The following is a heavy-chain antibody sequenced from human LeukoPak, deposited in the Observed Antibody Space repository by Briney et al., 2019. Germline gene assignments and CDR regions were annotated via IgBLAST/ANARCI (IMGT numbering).Heavy chain of an antibody. CDR3: ARDYTADSNGFFDY. D-gene: IGHD3-22*01. V-gene: IGHV3-43D*04. CDR1: GFTFYDKA. Sequence: GGSLRLSCAASGFTFYDKAMLWVREGPGKGLEWVAPISWDAGNTYYSHSVKARFTISRDNTEDTVYLQMKSLRVDETSLYFCARDYTADSNGFFDYWGQGTLVTVSS. CDR2: ISWDAGNT. J-gene: IGHJ4*02.